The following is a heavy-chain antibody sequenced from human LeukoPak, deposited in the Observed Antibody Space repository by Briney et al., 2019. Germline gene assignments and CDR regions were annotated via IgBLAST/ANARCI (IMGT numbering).Heavy chain of an antibody. Sequence: EASVKVSCKASGYTFTGYYMHWVRQAPGQGLEWMGRINPNSGGTNYAQKFQGWVTMTRDTSISTAYMELSRLRSDDTAVYYCAAGSGTIYYGVDVWGQGTTVTVSS. CDR3: AAGSGTIYYGVDV. V-gene: IGHV1-2*04. D-gene: IGHD3-10*01. CDR1: GYTFTGYY. CDR2: INPNSGGT. J-gene: IGHJ6*02.